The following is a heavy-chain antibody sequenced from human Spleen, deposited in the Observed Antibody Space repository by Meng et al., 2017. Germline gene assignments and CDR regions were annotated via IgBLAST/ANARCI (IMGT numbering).Heavy chain of an antibody. V-gene: IGHV3-23*01. CDR2: ISGSGGST. CDR3: ARSEDYYYGSGSYPPHFDY. Sequence: GESLKISCAASGFTFSSYAMSWVRQAPGKGLEWVSAISGSGGSTYYADSVKGRFTISRDNSKNTLYLQMNSLRAEDTAVYYCARSEDYYYGSGSYPPHFDYWGQGTLVTVSS. D-gene: IGHD3-10*01. CDR1: GFTFSSYA. J-gene: IGHJ4*02.